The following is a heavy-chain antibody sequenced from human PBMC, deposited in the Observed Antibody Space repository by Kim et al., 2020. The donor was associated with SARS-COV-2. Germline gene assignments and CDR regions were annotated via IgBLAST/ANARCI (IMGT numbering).Heavy chain of an antibody. J-gene: IGHJ6*03. CDR2: IYYSGST. D-gene: IGHD2-2*02. Sequence: SETLSLTCTVSGGSISSYYWSWIRQPPGKGLEWIGYIYYSGSTNYNPSLKSRVTISVDTSKNQFSLKLSSVAAADTAVYYCARSPRGCSSTSCYKPYYYYMDVWGKGTTVTVSS. CDR1: GGSISSYY. V-gene: IGHV4-59*08. CDR3: ARSPRGCSSTSCYKPYYYYMDV.